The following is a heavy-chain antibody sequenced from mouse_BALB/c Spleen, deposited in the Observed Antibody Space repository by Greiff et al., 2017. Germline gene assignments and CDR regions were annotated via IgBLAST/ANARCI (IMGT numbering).Heavy chain of an antibody. J-gene: IGHJ1*01. Sequence: VQLLQSGTVLARPGASVKMSCKASGYTFTSYWMHWVKQRPGQGLEWIGAIYPGNSDTSYNQKFKGKAKLTAVTSTSTAYMELSSLTNEDSAVYYCTRNYGLWYFDVWGAGTTVTVSS. CDR3: TRNYGLWYFDV. CDR2: IYPGNSDT. V-gene: IGHV1-5*01. CDR1: GYTFTSYW. D-gene: IGHD1-1*01.